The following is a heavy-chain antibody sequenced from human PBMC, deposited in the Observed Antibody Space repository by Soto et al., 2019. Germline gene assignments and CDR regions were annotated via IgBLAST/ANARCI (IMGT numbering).Heavy chain of an antibody. D-gene: IGHD3-22*01. CDR2: IIPIFGTA. Sequence: QVQLVQSGAEVKKPGSSVKVSCKASGGTFSSYAISWVRQAPGQGLEWMEGIIPIFGTANYAQKFQGRVTITADESTSTAYMELSSLRSEDTAVYYCASSYYYDSSGYFNWFDPWGQGTLVTVSS. J-gene: IGHJ5*02. CDR1: GGTFSSYA. V-gene: IGHV1-69*12. CDR3: ASSYYYDSSGYFNWFDP.